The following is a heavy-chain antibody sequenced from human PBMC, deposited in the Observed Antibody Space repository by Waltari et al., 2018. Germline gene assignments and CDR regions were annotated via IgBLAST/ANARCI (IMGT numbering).Heavy chain of an antibody. J-gene: IGHJ3*02. Sequence: QVQLVESGGGVVQPGRYLRLSCAASGFTFSSYGIHWVRQAPGKGLEWVAVIWYDGSNKYYADSVKGRFTISRDNSKNTLYLQMNSLRAEDTAVYYCARDLGLYGEDAFDIWGQGTMVTVSS. V-gene: IGHV3-33*01. D-gene: IGHD3-10*01. CDR3: ARDLGLYGEDAFDI. CDR2: IWYDGSNK. CDR1: GFTFSSYG.